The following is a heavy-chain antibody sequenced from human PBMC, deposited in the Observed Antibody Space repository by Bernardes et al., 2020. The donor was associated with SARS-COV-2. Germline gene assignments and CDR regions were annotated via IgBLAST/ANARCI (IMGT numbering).Heavy chain of an antibody. J-gene: IGHJ6*02. CDR1: GFTFDDYA. Sequence: GGSLRLSCAASGFTFDDYAMHWVRQAPGKGLEWVSGISWNSGSIGYADSVKGRFTISRDNAKNSLYLQMNSLRAEDTALYYCAKASYCSSTSCHGVAYYYYYGMDVWGQGTTVTVSS. CDR2: ISWNSGSI. D-gene: IGHD2-2*01. CDR3: AKASYCSSTSCHGVAYYYYYGMDV. V-gene: IGHV3-9*01.